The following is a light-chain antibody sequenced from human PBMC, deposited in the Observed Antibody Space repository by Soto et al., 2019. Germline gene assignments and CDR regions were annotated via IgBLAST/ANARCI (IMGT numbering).Light chain of an antibody. CDR3: QHRNSWPPGAT. Sequence: EIVLTQSPATLSLSPGQRATLSCRASQSISNYLAWYQQEPGQAPRLLIYGASNRATGTPARFSGRGSGTDFTLTISSLETEDSAVYYCQHRNSWPPGATFGQGTRLEIK. CDR2: GAS. V-gene: IGKV3-11*01. CDR1: QSISNY. J-gene: IGKJ5*01.